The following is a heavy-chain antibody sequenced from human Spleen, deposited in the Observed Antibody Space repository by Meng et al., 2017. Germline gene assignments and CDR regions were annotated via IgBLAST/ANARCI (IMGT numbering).Heavy chain of an antibody. CDR2: INPNSGGT. J-gene: IGHJ6*02. CDR3: ARGGNTYYALGYYGMDV. Sequence: ASVKVSCKASGGTFSNYSITWVRQAPGQGLEWMGRINPNSGGTNYAQKFQGRVTMTRDTSISTAYMELSSLRSDDTAVYYCARGGNTYYALGYYGMDVWGQGTTVTVSS. V-gene: IGHV1-2*06. CDR1: GGTFSNYS. D-gene: IGHD2/OR15-2a*01.